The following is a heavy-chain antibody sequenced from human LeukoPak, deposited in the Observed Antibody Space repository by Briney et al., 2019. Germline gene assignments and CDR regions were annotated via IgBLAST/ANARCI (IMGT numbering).Heavy chain of an antibody. CDR3: ARDQRAKKYFYDSSGSSAY. D-gene: IGHD3-22*01. CDR1: GFTFSSYW. Sequence: GGSLRLSCAASGFTFSSYWMSWVRQAPGKGLEWVSYISSSGSTIYYADSVKGRFIISKDNARKSLFLEMNRLRVEDTAVYYCARDQRAKKYFYDSSGSSAYWGQGTQVTVSS. J-gene: IGHJ4*02. V-gene: IGHV3-48*01. CDR2: ISSSGSTI.